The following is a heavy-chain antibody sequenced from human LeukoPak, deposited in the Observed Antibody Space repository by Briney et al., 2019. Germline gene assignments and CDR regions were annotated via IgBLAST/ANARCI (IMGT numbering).Heavy chain of an antibody. CDR1: GFTFSDYY. CDR2: ISTSGTTI. CDR3: AKDFSLTWLAGLLWHY. J-gene: IGHJ4*02. V-gene: IGHV3-11*01. Sequence: PGGSLRLSCAASGFTFSDYYMTWIRQAPGKGLEWISYISTSGTTIYYADSVKGRFTISRDTAKNSLYLQMNTLRAGDTAVYYCAKDFSLTWLAGLLWHYWGQGTLVTVSS. D-gene: IGHD6-19*01.